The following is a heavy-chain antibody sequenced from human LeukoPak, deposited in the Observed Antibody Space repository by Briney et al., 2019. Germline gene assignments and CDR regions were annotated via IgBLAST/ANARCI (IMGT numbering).Heavy chain of an antibody. V-gene: IGHV1-69*13. D-gene: IGHD3-22*01. J-gene: IGHJ4*02. Sequence: GASVKVSCKASGGTFSSYAISWVRQAPGQGLEWMGGIIPIFGTANYAQKFQGRVTITADESTSTAYMELSSLRSDDTAVYYCARSYYYDSSGFGGFDYWGQGTLVTVSS. CDR1: GGTFSSYA. CDR3: ARSYYYDSSGFGGFDY. CDR2: IIPIFGTA.